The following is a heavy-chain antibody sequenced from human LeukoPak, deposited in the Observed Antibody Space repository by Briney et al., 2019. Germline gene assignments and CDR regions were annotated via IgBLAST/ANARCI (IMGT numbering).Heavy chain of an antibody. CDR1: GGTFSSYA. V-gene: IGHV1-69*06. CDR2: IIRIFGTA. Sequence: SVKVSCKASGGTFSSYAISWVRQAPGQGLEWMGRIIRIFGTANYAQKFQGRVTITADKSTSTAYMELSSLRSEDTAVYYCARDIRDGDSSGYYRRYYYYYYMDVWGKGTTVAVSS. J-gene: IGHJ6*03. CDR3: ARDIRDGDSSGYYRRYYYYYYMDV. D-gene: IGHD3-22*01.